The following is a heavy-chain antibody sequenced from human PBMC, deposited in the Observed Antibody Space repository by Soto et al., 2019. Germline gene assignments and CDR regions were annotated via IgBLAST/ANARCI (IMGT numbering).Heavy chain of an antibody. CDR1: GGSISSYY. J-gene: IGHJ6*02. CDR3: ARDLVMVRGVLYYYYGMDV. V-gene: IGHV4-59*01. Sequence: QVQLQESGPGLVKPSETLSLTCTVSGGSISSYYWSWIRQPPGKGLEWIGYIYYSGSTNYNPSLKSRVTISVDTAKNQFSLKLSSVTAADTAVYYCARDLVMVRGVLYYYYGMDVWGQGTTVTVSS. CDR2: IYYSGST. D-gene: IGHD3-10*01.